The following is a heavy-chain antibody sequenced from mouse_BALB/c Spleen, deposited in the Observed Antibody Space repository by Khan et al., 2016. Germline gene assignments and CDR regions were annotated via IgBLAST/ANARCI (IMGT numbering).Heavy chain of an antibody. CDR1: GYTFTDYV. CDR2: IYPGSNNI. J-gene: IGHJ4*01. V-gene: IGHV1-81*01. D-gene: IGHD3-1*01. CDR3: ARSGSLSYYTLYY. Sequence: VQLQESGPELVKPGASVNMSCKASGYTFTDYVIGWVKQRTGQGLEWIGEIYPGSNNIYYNEKFKDKATLTADKSSSTAYMQLSSLTSEDSAVYFCARSGSLSYYTLYYWGQGASVTVSS.